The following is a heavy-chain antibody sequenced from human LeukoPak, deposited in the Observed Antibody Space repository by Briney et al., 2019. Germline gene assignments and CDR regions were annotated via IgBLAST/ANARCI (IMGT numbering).Heavy chain of an antibody. D-gene: IGHD3-10*01. J-gene: IGHJ5*02. V-gene: IGHV4-59*12. CDR3: ARDSGTTGEVKFDP. CDR1: GGSISSYY. CDR2: IYYSGTI. Sequence: SETLSLTCTVSGGSISSYYWNWIRQPPGKGLEWIGFIYYSGTITYNPSLKSRVTMSVDTSKNQFSLKLSSVTAADTAVYYCARDSGTTGEVKFDPWGQGTLVTVSS.